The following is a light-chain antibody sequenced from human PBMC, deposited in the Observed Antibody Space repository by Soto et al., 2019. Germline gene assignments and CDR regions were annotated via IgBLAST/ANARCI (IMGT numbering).Light chain of an antibody. J-gene: IGLJ2*01. V-gene: IGLV2-14*01. CDR2: EVS. CDR1: SSDIGRYNY. Sequence: QAVVTQPASVSGSPGQSITISCTGTSSDIGRYNYVSWYQQHPGKAPKLIIYEVSNRPSGVSTRFSASKSGNTASLTISGLQAEDEADYYCTSYTSSSLVFGGGTKLTVL. CDR3: TSYTSSSLV.